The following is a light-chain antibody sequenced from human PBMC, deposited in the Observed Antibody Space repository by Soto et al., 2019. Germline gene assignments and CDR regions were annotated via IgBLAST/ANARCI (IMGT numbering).Light chain of an antibody. CDR1: QSVSSY. J-gene: IGKJ4*01. CDR2: DAS. Sequence: EIVLTQSPASLSSSPGERATLSCRASQSVSSYLAWYQQKPGQAPRLLIYDASNRATGIPARFSGSGSGTDFTLTISSLKPEDFAVYYCQQRSNWPPVLTFGGGTKVEIK. CDR3: QQRSNWPPVLT. V-gene: IGKV3-11*01.